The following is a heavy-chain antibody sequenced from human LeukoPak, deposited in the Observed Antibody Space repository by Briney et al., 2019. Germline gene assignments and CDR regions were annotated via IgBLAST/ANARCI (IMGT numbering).Heavy chain of an antibody. D-gene: IGHD3-10*01. CDR3: ARSSMVRGANWFDP. Sequence: GASVKVSCKASGYTFTSYGISWVRQAPGQGLEWMGWISAYNGNTNYAQKLQGRVTMTTDTSTSTAYMELRSLRSDDTAVYYCARSSMVRGANWFDPWGQGTLVTVSS. J-gene: IGHJ5*02. V-gene: IGHV1-18*01. CDR2: ISAYNGNT. CDR1: GYTFTSYG.